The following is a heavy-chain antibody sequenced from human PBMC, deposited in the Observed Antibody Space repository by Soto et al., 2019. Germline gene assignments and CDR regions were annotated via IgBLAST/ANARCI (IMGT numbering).Heavy chain of an antibody. D-gene: IGHD4-17*01. V-gene: IGHV3-23*01. CDR2: ISGSGGST. CDR3: AKALGYGDYGFDY. Sequence: PGGSLRLSCAASGFTFSRYPMNWVRQAPGKGLEWVSVISGSGGSTYYADSVKGRFTISRDNSKNMVYLQMTSLRADDTAVYYCAKALGYGDYGFDYWGQGTLVTVSS. CDR1: GFTFSRYP. J-gene: IGHJ4*02.